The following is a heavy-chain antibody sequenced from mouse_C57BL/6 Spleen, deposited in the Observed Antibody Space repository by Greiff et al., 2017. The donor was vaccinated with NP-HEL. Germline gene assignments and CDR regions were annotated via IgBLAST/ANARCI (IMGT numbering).Heavy chain of an antibody. CDR3: ARGLIGRFAY. Sequence: EVKLVESGGGLVKPGGSLKLSCAASGFTFSSYAMSWVRQTPEKRLEWVATISDGGSYTYYPDNVKGRFTISRDNAKNNLYLQMSHLKSEDTAMYYCARGLIGRFAYWGQGTLVTVSA. CDR2: ISDGGSYT. D-gene: IGHD2-2*01. V-gene: IGHV5-4*03. CDR1: GFTFSSYA. J-gene: IGHJ3*01.